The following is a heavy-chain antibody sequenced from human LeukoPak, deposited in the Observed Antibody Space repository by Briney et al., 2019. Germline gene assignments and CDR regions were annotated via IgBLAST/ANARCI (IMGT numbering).Heavy chain of an antibody. D-gene: IGHD1-26*01. CDR1: GFTFRKYW. CDR3: LTTVETTIDAFDI. V-gene: IGHV3-74*01. CDR2: INPDDGST. J-gene: IGHJ3*02. Sequence: GGSLRLSCAASGFTFRKYWLHWVRQAPGKGLVWVSRINPDDGSTSYADSVKGRFTISRDNAKSTLYLQMNSLRAEDTAVYYCLTTVETTIDAFDIWGQGTRVTVSS.